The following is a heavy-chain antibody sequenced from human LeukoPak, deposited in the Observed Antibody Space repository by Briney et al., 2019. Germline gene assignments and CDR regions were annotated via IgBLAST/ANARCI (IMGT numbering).Heavy chain of an antibody. CDR3: ARSLVGAIFYFMDV. J-gene: IGHJ6*03. Sequence: PSEALSLTCGVYGGSFSGYYWSWIRQPPGKGLEWIGEINHSGSTNYNPSLKSRVTISVDTSKNQFSLKLSSVTAADTAEYYCARSLVGAIFYFMDVWGKGTTVTVSS. D-gene: IGHD3-10*01. CDR2: INHSGST. V-gene: IGHV4-34*01. CDR1: GGSFSGYY.